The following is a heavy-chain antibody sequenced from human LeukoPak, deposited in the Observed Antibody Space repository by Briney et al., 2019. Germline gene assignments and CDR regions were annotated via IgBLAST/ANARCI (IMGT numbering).Heavy chain of an antibody. J-gene: IGHJ6*02. D-gene: IGHD3-10*01. V-gene: IGHV3-74*01. CDR1: GFTFSSHW. Sequence: PGGSLRLSCAASGFTFSSHWMHWVRQAPGKGLVWVSRISSDGSSTSFADSVKGRFTISRDNAENTLYLHMNSLRDEDTAVYYCARDQFGSSLTNYYYGMDVWGQGTTVTVSS. CDR3: ARDQFGSSLTNYYYGMDV. CDR2: ISSDGSST.